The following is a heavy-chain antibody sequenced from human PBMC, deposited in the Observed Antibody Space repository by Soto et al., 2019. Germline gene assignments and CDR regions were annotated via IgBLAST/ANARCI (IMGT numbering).Heavy chain of an antibody. CDR1: GYTFTSYD. CDR2: MNPNSGNT. V-gene: IGHV1-8*01. Sequence: GASVKVSCKASGYTFTSYDINWVRQATGQGLEWMGWMNPNSGNTGYAQKFQGRVTMTRNTSISTAYMELSRLRSDDTAVYYCARDFVVVPAAPYYYYYGMDVWGQGTTVTVSS. CDR3: ARDFVVVPAAPYYYYYGMDV. J-gene: IGHJ6*02. D-gene: IGHD2-2*01.